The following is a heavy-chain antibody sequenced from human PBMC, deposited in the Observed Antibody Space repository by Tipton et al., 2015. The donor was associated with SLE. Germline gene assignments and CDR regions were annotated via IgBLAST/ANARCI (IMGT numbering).Heavy chain of an antibody. CDR1: GGSFSGYY. D-gene: IGHD3-16*01. J-gene: IGHJ3*02. V-gene: IGHV4-34*01. CDR3: ARDGGFMITFGGPDAFDI. CDR2: INHSGST. Sequence: TLSLTCAVYGGSFSGYYWTWIRQPPGKGLEWIGEINHSGSTNYNPSLKSRVTISVDTSKNQFSLKLSSVTAADTAVYYCARDGGFMITFGGPDAFDIWGQGTMVTISS.